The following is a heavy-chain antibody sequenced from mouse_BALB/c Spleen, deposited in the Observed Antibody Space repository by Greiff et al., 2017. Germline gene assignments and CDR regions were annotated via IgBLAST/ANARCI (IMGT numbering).Heavy chain of an antibody. D-gene: IGHD3-3*01. CDR3: ARDGGTFYAMDY. CDR1: GFTFSDYY. V-gene: IGHV5-4*02. CDR2: ISDGGSYT. J-gene: IGHJ4*01. Sequence: EVKVVESGGGLVKPGGSLKLSCAASGFTFSDYYMYWVRQTPEKRLEWVATISDGGSYTYYPDSVKGRFTISRDNAKNNLYLQMSSLKSEDTAMYYCARDGGTFYAMDYWGQGTSVTVSS.